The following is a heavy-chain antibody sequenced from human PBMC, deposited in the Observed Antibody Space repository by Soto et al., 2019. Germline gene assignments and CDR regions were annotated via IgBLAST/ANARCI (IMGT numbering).Heavy chain of an antibody. CDR3: ARGRYGDY. CDR1: GYTFTNYS. J-gene: IGHJ4*02. Sequence: QVHLVQSGAEVKKPGASVKVSWKGSGYTFTNYSITWVRQAPGQGLEWMGWISAHNGNTDYAQKLQGRVTVTRDTSTSTAYMELRSLRSDDTAVYYCARGRYGDYWGQGALVTVSS. CDR2: ISAHNGNT. D-gene: IGHD1-1*01. V-gene: IGHV1-18*01.